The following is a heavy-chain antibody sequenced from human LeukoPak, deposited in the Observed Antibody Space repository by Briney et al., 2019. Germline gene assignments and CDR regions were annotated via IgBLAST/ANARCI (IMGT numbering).Heavy chain of an antibody. Sequence: ASVKISCKPSGYTFINHYIHWVRQAPGQGLEWMGVIRPGDGRTSYAQNFQGRVSMTRDTSTSTAYMELRSLKSEDTAVYYCSRTANSWLDHWGQGTPVTVAS. CDR2: IRPGDGRT. J-gene: IGHJ5*02. CDR1: GYTFINHY. CDR3: SRTANSWLDH. V-gene: IGHV1-46*01.